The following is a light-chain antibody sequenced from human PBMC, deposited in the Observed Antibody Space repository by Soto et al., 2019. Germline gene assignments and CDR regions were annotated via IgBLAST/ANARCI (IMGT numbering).Light chain of an antibody. J-gene: IGLJ2*01. Sequence: QSVLTQPPSASGSPGQSVTISCTGTSSDVGGYDSVSWYQHHPGKAPKLMIYDVTKRPSGVPDRFSGSKSGNTASLTVSGLQAEDEADYYCSSYAGSNNFFGGGTKLTVL. CDR3: SSYAGSNNF. CDR1: SSDVGGYDS. CDR2: DVT. V-gene: IGLV2-8*01.